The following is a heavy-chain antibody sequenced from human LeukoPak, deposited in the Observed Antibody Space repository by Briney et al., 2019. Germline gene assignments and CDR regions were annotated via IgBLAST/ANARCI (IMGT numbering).Heavy chain of an antibody. CDR3: ARDFLTGYYRYYFEY. V-gene: IGHV3-48*01. J-gene: IGHJ4*02. Sequence: GGSLRLSCAASGFTFSSYSMNWVRQAPGKGLEWVSYISSSSSTIYYTDSVKGRFTISRDNGKNSLYLQMNSLRAEDTAVYYCARDFLTGYYRYYFEYWGQGTPVTVSS. CDR2: ISSSSSTI. D-gene: IGHD3-9*01. CDR1: GFTFSSYS.